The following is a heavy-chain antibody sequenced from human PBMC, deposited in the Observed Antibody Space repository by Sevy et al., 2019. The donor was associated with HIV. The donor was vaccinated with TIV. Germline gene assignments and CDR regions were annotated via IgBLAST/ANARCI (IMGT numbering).Heavy chain of an antibody. CDR2: TSYDGRDK. V-gene: IGHV3-30*09. Sequence: GGSLRLSCVDSGFTFHSHAMHWVRQAPGKGLEWMAGTSYDGRDKFYVDSVNGRFVISRDNSRNTLYLHLNNLRTEDPDLFSCARDQVAPPPATLYFFNLWGQGTLVTVSS. CDR1: GFTFHSHA. J-gene: IGHJ4*02. CDR3: ARDQVAPPPATLYFFNL. D-gene: IGHD2-2*01.